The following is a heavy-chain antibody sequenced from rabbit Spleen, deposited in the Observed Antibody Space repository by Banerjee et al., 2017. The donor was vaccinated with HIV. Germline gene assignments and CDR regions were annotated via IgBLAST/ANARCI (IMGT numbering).Heavy chain of an antibody. V-gene: IGHV1S47*01. D-gene: IGHD1-1*01. CDR2: IEPIFGRT. CDR3: VRAYASSSGYSDL. CDR1: GFDFSNKA. J-gene: IGHJ3*01. Sequence: QEQLVESGGGLVQPEGSLTLTCTASGFDFSNKAVMCWVRQAPGQGLEWIGYIEPIFGRTYYANWVNGRFTISSHNAQNTLYLQLNSLTAADTATYFCVRAYASSSGYSDLWGQGTLVTVS.